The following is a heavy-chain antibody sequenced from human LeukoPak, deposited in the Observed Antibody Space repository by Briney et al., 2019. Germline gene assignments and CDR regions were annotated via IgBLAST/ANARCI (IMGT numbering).Heavy chain of an antibody. V-gene: IGHV1-2*02. D-gene: IGHD4-17*01. CDR2: INPNSGGT. Sequence: GASVKVSFKASGYTFTGYYMHWVRQAPGQGLAWMGWINPNSGGTNNAQKFQGRVTMTSDTSISTAYMELSRLRSDDTAVHYCARVEHDYGDGWGQGTLVTVSS. J-gene: IGHJ4*02. CDR1: GYTFTGYY. CDR3: ARVEHDYGDG.